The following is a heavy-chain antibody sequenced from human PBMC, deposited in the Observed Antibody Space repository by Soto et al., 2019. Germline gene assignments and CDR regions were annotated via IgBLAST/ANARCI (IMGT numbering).Heavy chain of an antibody. Sequence: SVKVSCKASGGTFSSYTISWVRQAPGQGLEWMGRIIPILGIANYAQKFQGRVTITADKSTSTAYMELSSLRSEDTTVYYCARDNRHVLRFLDDWFDPWGQGTLVTVSS. CDR1: GGTFSSYT. J-gene: IGHJ5*02. CDR3: ARDNRHVLRFLDDWFDP. D-gene: IGHD3-3*01. V-gene: IGHV1-69*04. CDR2: IIPILGIA.